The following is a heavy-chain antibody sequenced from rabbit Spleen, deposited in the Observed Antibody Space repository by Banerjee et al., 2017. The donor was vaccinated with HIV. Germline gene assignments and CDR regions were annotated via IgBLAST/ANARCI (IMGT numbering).Heavy chain of an antibody. V-gene: IGHV1S7*01. Sequence: QLKESGGGLVQPGGSLKLSCKASGFDFSSYGVSWVRQAPGKGLEWIGYIDPVFGITYYASWVNGRFTISSHNAQNTLYLQLNSLTVADTATYFCVRGASSSGYYSLWGQGTLVT. CDR1: GFDFSSYG. CDR3: VRGASSSGYYSL. J-gene: IGHJ4*01. D-gene: IGHD1-1*01. CDR2: IDPVFGIT.